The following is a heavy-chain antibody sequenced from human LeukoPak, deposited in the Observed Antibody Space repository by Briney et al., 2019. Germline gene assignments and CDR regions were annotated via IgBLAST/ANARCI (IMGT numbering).Heavy chain of an antibody. J-gene: IGHJ4*02. CDR2: INHSGST. V-gene: IGHV4-34*01. CDR3: AREPRWDREDHDYYFDY. Sequence: PSETLSLTCAVYGGSLSGHYWSWIRQTPGKGLEWIGEINHSGSTNYNPSLKSRVTISGDTSKNQFSLKVNSVTPEDTAVYYCAREPRWDREDHDYYFDYWGQGTLVTVSS. CDR1: GGSLSGHY. D-gene: IGHD1-26*01.